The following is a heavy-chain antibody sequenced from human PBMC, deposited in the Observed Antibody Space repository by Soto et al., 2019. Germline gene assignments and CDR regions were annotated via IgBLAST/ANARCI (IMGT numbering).Heavy chain of an antibody. J-gene: IGHJ4*02. D-gene: IGHD3-10*02. CDR2: INSDGSST. CDR1: GFTFSSYW. CDR3: ARGIRNYYVSDY. Sequence: GGSLRLSCAASGFTFSSYWMHWVRQAPGKGLEWVSRINSDGSSTSYADIVKGRFTISRDNAKNTVYLQMNSLRAEDTALYYCARGIRNYYVSDYWGQGTLVTVSS. V-gene: IGHV3-74*01.